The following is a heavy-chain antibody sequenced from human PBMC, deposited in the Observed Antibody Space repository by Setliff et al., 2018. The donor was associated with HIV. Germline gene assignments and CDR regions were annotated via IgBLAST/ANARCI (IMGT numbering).Heavy chain of an antibody. CDR1: GASMTSHY. J-gene: IGHJ4*02. D-gene: IGHD1-26*01. Sequence: PSETLSLTCSVAGASMTSHYLTWIRQPRGMGLEWIGNIYGSGTTKYNPSLRSRVTISVDKSKNQLSLSLDSVTAADTAVYYCARRELLEYYFDYWGQGTLVTVSS. V-gene: IGHV4-59*11. CDR3: ARRELLEYYFDY. CDR2: IYGSGTT.